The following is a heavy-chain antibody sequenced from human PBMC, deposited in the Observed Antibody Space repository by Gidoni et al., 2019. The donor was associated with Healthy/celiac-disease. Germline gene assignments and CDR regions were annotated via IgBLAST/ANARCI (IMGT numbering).Heavy chain of an antibody. CDR3: ATKTTVTSDQYYYYYGMDV. CDR1: GYTLTELS. CDR2: FDPEDGET. J-gene: IGHJ6*02. Sequence: QVQLVQSGAEVKKPGASAKVSCKVSGYTLTELSMHWVRQAPGKGLEWMGGFDPEDGETIYAQKFQGRVTMTEDTSTDTAYMELSSLRSEDTAVYYCATKTTVTSDQYYYYYGMDVWGQGTTVTVSS. D-gene: IGHD4-4*01. V-gene: IGHV1-24*01.